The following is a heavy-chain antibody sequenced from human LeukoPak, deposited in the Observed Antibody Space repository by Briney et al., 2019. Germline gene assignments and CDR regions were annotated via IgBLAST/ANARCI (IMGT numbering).Heavy chain of an antibody. V-gene: IGHV3-23*01. Sequence: GGALRLSCAASGFTFSSYSMNWVRQAPGKGLEWVSTISGGGGSTYYADSVKGRFTISRDNSKNTLYLQVNSLRAEDTAVYYCAKGGKWDVTPFDYWGQGTLVTVSS. CDR1: GFTFSSYS. D-gene: IGHD1-26*01. J-gene: IGHJ4*02. CDR3: AKGGKWDVTPFDY. CDR2: ISGGGGST.